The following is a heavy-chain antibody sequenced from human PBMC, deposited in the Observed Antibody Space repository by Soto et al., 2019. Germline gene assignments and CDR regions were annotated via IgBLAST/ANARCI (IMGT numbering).Heavy chain of an antibody. V-gene: IGHV1-69*06. CDR2: IIPIFGTA. D-gene: IGHD2-2*01. CDR1: GGTFSSYA. Sequence: QVQLVQSGAEVKKPGSSVKVSCKASGGTFSSYAISWVRQAPGQGLEWMGGIIPIFGTANYAQKFQGRVTITADKSTSTAYMELSSLRSEDTAVYYCARDHLAYQLPTQYYYYGMDVWGQGTTVTVSS. CDR3: ARDHLAYQLPTQYYYYGMDV. J-gene: IGHJ6*02.